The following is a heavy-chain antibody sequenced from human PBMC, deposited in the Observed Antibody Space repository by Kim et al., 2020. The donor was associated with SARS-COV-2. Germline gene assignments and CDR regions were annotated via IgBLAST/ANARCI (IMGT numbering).Heavy chain of an antibody. CDR2: IYYSGNT. CDR1: SDSMSSYY. V-gene: IGHV4-59*01. J-gene: IGHJ4*02. Sequence: SETLSLTCAISSDSMSSYYWSWIRQLPGRGLEWIGYIYYSGNTDYNPSLKSRVSISWDTSKGHFTLVVTSLTAADTAVYYCARSEGRGSWREFDHWGQGILVTVSS. D-gene: IGHD6-19*01. CDR3: ARSEGRGSWREFDH.